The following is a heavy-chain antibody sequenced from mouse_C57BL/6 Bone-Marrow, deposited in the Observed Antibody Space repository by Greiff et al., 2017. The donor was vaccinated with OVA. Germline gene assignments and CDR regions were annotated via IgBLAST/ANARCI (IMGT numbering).Heavy chain of an antibody. CDR1: GYTFTDYE. D-gene: IGHD2-1*01. Sequence: SGAELVRPGASVTLSCKASGYTFTDYEMHWVKQTPVHGLEWIGAIDPETGGTAYNQKFKGKAILTADKSSSTAYMELRSLTSEDSAVYYCTRGIYGNSWYFDVWGTGTTVTVSS. CDR3: TRGIYGNSWYFDV. CDR2: IDPETGGT. V-gene: IGHV1-15*01. J-gene: IGHJ1*03.